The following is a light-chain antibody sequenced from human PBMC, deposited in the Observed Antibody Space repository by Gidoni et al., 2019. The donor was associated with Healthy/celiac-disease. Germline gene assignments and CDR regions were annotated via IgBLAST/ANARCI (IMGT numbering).Light chain of an antibody. J-gene: IGKJ1*01. Sequence: DIQMTQPPPSLSASIGDRVTITCRASQSISSYLNWYQQKPGKAPTLLMYAASSLQSGVPSRFSGSGSGTDFTLTISSLQPEDFAAYYCQQNYNTPPWTFGQGTKVEIK. CDR3: QQNYNTPPWT. CDR2: AAS. V-gene: IGKV1-39*01. CDR1: QSISSY.